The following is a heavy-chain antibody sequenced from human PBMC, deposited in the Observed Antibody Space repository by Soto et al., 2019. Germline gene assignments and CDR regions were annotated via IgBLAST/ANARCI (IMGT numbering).Heavy chain of an antibody. CDR2: MHTSGST. Sequence: QMQLQESGPGLVKPSETLSLTCTVSGGSIRGYYWSWIRQSAGMRLEWIGRMHTSGSTNYNPSLKSRAPIPVAMSKNKTPLKLTSVTAAATALYYCVRASMPKAHFDSWGQEPWSPSPQ. J-gene: IGHJ4*01. D-gene: IGHD2-2*01. CDR1: GGSIRGYY. V-gene: IGHV4-4*07. CDR3: VRASMPKAHFDS.